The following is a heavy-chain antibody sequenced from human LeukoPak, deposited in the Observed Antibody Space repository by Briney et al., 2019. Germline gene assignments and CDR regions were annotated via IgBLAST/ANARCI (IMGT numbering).Heavy chain of an antibody. V-gene: IGHV3-7*01. J-gene: IGHJ6*02. CDR1: GFTFTIYW. D-gene: IGHD6-19*01. Sequence: GGSLRLSCAASGFTFTIYWMNWVRQAPGKGLEGVADIKQDGSEKYYVDSVKGRFTISRDNAKNLLYLQMNSLRAEDTAVYYCARDQHIAEAGYYGMDVWGQGTMVTVSS. CDR3: ARDQHIAEAGYYGMDV. CDR2: IKQDGSEK.